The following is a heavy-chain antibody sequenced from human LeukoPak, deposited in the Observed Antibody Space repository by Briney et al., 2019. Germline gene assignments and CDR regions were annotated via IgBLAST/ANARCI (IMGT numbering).Heavy chain of an antibody. CDR1: GFTFSSYG. J-gene: IGHJ4*02. CDR2: IRYDGSNK. Sequence: PGGSLRLSCAASGFTFSSYGMHWARQAPGKGLEWVAFIRYDGSNKYYADSVKGRFTISRDNSKNTLYLQMNSLRAGDTAVYYCAKDRTGGISSSWSFDYWGQGTLVTVSS. V-gene: IGHV3-30*02. CDR3: AKDRTGGISSSWSFDY. D-gene: IGHD6-13*01.